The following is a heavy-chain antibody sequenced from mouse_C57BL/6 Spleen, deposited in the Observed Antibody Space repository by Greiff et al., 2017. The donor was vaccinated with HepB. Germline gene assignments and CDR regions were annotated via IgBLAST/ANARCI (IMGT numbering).Heavy chain of an antibody. CDR2: ISYSGST. J-gene: IGHJ1*03. Sequence: EVQLQESGPGMVKPSQSLSLTCTVTGYSITSGYDWHWIRHFPGNKLEWMGYISYSGSTNYNPSLKSRISITHDTSKNHFFLKLNSLTTEDTATYYCARDQNSPHYYGSSWGDFDVWGTGTTVTVSS. CDR3: ARDQNSPHYYGSSWGDFDV. D-gene: IGHD1-1*01. CDR1: GYSITSGYD. V-gene: IGHV3-1*01.